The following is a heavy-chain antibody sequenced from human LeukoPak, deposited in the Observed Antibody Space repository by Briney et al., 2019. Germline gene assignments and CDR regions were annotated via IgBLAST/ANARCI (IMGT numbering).Heavy chain of an antibody. D-gene: IGHD3-10*01. CDR2: IKQDGRQK. J-gene: IGHJ4*02. Sequence: GGSLTLSCAASGFTFSSPWMSWVRQAPGKGREWVANIKQDGRQKYYVESVKGRFTISRDNGKNSLYLQMNSLRAEDTSVYFCARVVPPLYYFDYWGQGTLVTVS. CDR3: ARVVPPLYYFDY. V-gene: IGHV3-7*01. CDR1: GFTFSSPW.